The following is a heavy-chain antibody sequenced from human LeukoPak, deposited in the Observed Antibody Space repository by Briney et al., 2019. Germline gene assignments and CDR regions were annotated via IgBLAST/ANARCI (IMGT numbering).Heavy chain of an antibody. V-gene: IGHV2-5*02. CDR1: GFSLSTSGVG. Sequence: SGPTLVKPTQTLTLTCTFSGFSLSTSGVGVGWIRQPPGKALEWLALIYWDDDKRYSPSLKSRLTITKDTSKNQVALTMTNMDPVDTATYYCAHRPIAAAGTRWFDPWGQGTLVTVSS. CDR3: AHRPIAAAGTRWFDP. D-gene: IGHD6-13*01. J-gene: IGHJ5*02. CDR2: IYWDDDK.